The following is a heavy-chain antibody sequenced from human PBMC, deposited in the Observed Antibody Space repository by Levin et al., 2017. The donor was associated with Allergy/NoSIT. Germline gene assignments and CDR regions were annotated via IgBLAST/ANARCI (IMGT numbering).Heavy chain of an antibody. D-gene: IGHD6-13*01. CDR3: ARRSSSWQYYFDY. J-gene: IGHJ4*02. CDR2: IYPGDSDT. CDR1: GYSFTSYW. Sequence: ASVKVSCKGSGYSFTSYWIGWVRQMPGKGLEWMGIIYPGDSDTRYSPSFQGQVTISADKSISTAYLQWSSLKASDTAMYYCARRSSSWQYYFDYWGQGTLVTVSS. V-gene: IGHV5-51*01.